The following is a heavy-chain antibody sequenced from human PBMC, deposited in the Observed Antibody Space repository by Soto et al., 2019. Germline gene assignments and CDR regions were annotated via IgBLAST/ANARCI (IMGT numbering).Heavy chain of an antibody. CDR1: GGSISSYY. Sequence: LSLTCTVSGGSISSYYWSWIRQPPGKGLEWIGYIYYSGSTNYNPSLKSRVTISVDTSKNQFSLKLSSVTAADTAVYYCARLYCTNGVCPIYYYYMDVWGKGTTVTVSS. J-gene: IGHJ6*03. V-gene: IGHV4-59*08. D-gene: IGHD2-8*01. CDR3: ARLYCTNGVCPIYYYYMDV. CDR2: IYYSGST.